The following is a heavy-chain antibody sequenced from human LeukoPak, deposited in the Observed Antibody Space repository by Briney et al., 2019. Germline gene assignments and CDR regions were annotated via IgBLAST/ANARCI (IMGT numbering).Heavy chain of an antibody. D-gene: IGHD2-2*01. J-gene: IGHJ4*02. CDR1: GYTFTGYY. V-gene: IGHV1-2*02. Sequence: ASVKVSCKASGYTFTGYYMHWVRQAPGQGLEWMGWINPNSGGTNYAQKFQGRVTMTRDTSISTAYMELSRLRSDDTAVYYCARLVVGYCSSTSCRNDYWGQGTLVTVFS. CDR3: ARLVVGYCSSTSCRNDY. CDR2: INPNSGGT.